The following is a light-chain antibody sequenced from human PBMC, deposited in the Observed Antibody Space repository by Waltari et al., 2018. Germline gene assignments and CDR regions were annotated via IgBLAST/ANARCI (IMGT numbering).Light chain of an antibody. Sequence: QSVLTQPPSASGTPGQRVSISCSGSGSNIGSNTVNWYQQLPGTASKLLIYSSEQRPSGVPDRFSGSKSGTSASLAISGLQSEDEAEYHCAVWDDSLNGPLFAGGTKLTVL. CDR3: AVWDDSLNGPL. J-gene: IGLJ2*01. CDR2: SSE. CDR1: GSNIGSNT. V-gene: IGLV1-44*01.